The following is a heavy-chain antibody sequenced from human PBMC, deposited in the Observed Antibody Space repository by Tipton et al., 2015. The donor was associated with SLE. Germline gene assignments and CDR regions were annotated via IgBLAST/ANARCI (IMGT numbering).Heavy chain of an antibody. V-gene: IGHV3-20*04. CDR1: GFTFDDYG. Sequence: SLRLSCAASGFTFDDYGMSWVRQAPGKGLEWVSGINWNGGSTGYADSVKGRFTISRDNAKNSLYLQMNSLRAEDTALYYCARGGASASYFDYWGQGTLVTVSS. J-gene: IGHJ4*02. CDR2: INWNGGST. D-gene: IGHD1-26*01. CDR3: ARGGASASYFDY.